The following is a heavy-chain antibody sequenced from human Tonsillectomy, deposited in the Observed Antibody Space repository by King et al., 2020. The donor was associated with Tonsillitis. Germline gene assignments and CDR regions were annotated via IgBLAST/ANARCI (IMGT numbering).Heavy chain of an antibody. CDR3: AKGGGYTYAENFGY. V-gene: IGHV3-9*01. D-gene: IGHD5-18*01. J-gene: IGHJ4*02. CDR2: IRWDSGSI. Sequence: VQLVESGGGLVQPDRSLRLSCAASGFTFDDYAMHWVRQAPGKGLEWVSGIRWDSGSIGYADSVKGRFTISRDNAKKSLYLQMNSLRLEDTALYYCAKGGGYTYAENFGYWGQGTLVNVSS. CDR1: GFTFDDYA.